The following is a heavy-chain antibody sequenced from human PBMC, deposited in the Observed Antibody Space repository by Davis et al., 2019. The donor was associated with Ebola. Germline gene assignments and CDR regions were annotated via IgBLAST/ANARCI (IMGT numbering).Heavy chain of an antibody. CDR3: ARDGNWNGAEYFDY. V-gene: IGHV4-59*12. D-gene: IGHD1-1*01. J-gene: IGHJ4*02. Sequence: SETLSLTCTVSGGSISSYYWSWIRQPPGKGLEWIGYIYYTGSTTYNPSLKSRVTMSVDTAKNHFSLKLRSVTAADTAVYYCARDGNWNGAEYFDYWGQGTLVTVSS. CDR2: IYYTGST. CDR1: GGSISSYY.